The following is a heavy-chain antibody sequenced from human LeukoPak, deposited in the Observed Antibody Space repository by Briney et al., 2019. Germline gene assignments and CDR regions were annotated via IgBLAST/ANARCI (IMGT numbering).Heavy chain of an antibody. Sequence: ASVKVSCKASGYTFTGYYMHWVRQAPGQGLEWMGWINPNSGGTNYAQKFQGRVTMTRDTSISTAYMELSRLRSDDTAVYYCARREYYDSSGYYYDAFDIWGQGTIVTVSS. CDR3: ARREYYDSSGYYYDAFDI. CDR2: INPNSGGT. D-gene: IGHD3-22*01. V-gene: IGHV1-2*02. J-gene: IGHJ3*02. CDR1: GYTFTGYY.